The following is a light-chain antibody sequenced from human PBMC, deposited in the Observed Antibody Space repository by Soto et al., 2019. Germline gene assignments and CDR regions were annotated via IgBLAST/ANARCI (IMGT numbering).Light chain of an antibody. CDR3: CSYAGSSTNWV. CDR1: SSDVGSYNL. J-gene: IGLJ3*02. Sequence: QSALTQPASVSGSPGQSITISCTGTSSDVGSYNLVSWYQQHPGKAPKLMIYEVSKRPSGVSNRFSGSKSGNTASLTISGLQADDEADYYCCSYAGSSTNWVFGGGTKVTVL. V-gene: IGLV2-23*02. CDR2: EVS.